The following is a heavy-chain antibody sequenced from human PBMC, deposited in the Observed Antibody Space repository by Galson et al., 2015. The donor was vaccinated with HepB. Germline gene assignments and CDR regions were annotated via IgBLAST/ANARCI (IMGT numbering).Heavy chain of an antibody. CDR3: AREDPVPLGIAVAGTSYLQH. Sequence: SLRLSCAASGFTFSSYWMHWVRQAPGKGLVWVSRINSDGSSTSYADSVKGRFTISRDNAKNTLYLQMNSLRAEDTAVYYCAREDPVPLGIAVAGTSYLQHWGQGTLVTVSS. CDR1: GFTFSSYW. CDR2: INSDGSST. D-gene: IGHD6-19*01. J-gene: IGHJ1*01. V-gene: IGHV3-74*01.